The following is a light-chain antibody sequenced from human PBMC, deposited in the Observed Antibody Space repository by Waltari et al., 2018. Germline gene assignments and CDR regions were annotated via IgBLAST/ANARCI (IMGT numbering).Light chain of an antibody. CDR1: QALVHSNGNTY. V-gene: IGKV2-24*01. Sequence: DIVLTQTPLSSPVTLGQPASISCRSSQALVHSNGNTYLNWVQQKPGQPPRLLIYHVSKRFSGVPDRFSGSGAGTDFTLKISRVEAEDVAVYYCVQSTHFPRTFGQGTKVEIK. J-gene: IGKJ1*01. CDR2: HVS. CDR3: VQSTHFPRT.